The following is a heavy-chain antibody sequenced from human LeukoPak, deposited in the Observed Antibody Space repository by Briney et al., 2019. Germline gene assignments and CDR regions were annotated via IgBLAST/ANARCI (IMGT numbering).Heavy chain of an antibody. CDR1: GFTFDDYG. CDR2: ISSVSSYI. D-gene: IGHD4-11*01. CDR3: AKGSNDFDY. J-gene: IGHJ4*02. V-gene: IGHV3-21*01. Sequence: PGGSLRLSCAISGFTFDDYGMNWVRQAPGKGLEWVSSISSVSSYIYSADSVKGRFTISRDNAKNSLYLQMNSLRAEDTAVYYCAKGSNDFDYWGQGTLVTVSS.